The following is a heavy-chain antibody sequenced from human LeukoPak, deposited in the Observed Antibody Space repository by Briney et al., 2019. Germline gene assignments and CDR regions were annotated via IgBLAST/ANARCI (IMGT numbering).Heavy chain of an antibody. Sequence: SETLSLTCTVSGGSISSSSYYWGWIRQPPGKGLEWIGSIYYSGSTYYNPSLKSRVTISVDTSKNQFSLKLSSVTAADTAVYYCARNPKSDATTKAAYYYYMDVWGKGTTVTVSS. CDR2: IYYSGST. D-gene: IGHD5-24*01. CDR1: GGSISSSSYY. J-gene: IGHJ6*03. CDR3: ARNPKSDATTKAAYYYYMDV. V-gene: IGHV4-39*07.